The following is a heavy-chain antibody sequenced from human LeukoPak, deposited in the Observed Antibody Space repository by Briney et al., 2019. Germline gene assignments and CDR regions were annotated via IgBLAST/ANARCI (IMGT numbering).Heavy chain of an antibody. V-gene: IGHV5-51*01. CDR3: ARHLRLWQNWFDP. D-gene: IGHD5-18*01. J-gene: IGHJ5*02. Sequence: GESLKISCKGSGYRFTNYWIGRVRQMPGKGPEWMGIIYPGDSDTRYSPSFQGQVTISADKSISTAYLQWSSLKASDTAMYYCARHLRLWQNWFDPWGQGTLVTVSS. CDR1: GYRFTNYW. CDR2: IYPGDSDT.